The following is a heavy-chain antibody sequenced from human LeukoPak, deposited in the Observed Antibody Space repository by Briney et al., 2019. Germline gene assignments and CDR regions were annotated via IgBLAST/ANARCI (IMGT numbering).Heavy chain of an antibody. CDR2: IYYSGST. Sequence: SETLSLTCTVSGGSISSSSYYWGWIRQPPGKGLEWIGSIYYSGSTYYNPSLKSRVTISVDTSKNQCSLKLSSVTAADTAVYYCARERSDTARMPCFDYWGQGTLVTVSS. CDR3: ARERSDTARMPCFDY. J-gene: IGHJ4*02. D-gene: IGHD5-18*01. V-gene: IGHV4-39*07. CDR1: GGSISSSSYY.